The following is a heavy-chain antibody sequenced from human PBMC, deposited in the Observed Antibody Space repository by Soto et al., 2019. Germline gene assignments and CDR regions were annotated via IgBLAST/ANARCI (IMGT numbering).Heavy chain of an antibody. CDR1: GGSFSGYY. V-gene: IGHV4-34*01. CDR3: ARVAMVWESLSWFDP. J-gene: IGHJ5*02. CDR2: INHSGST. D-gene: IGHD3-10*01. Sequence: SETLSLTCAVYGGSFSGYYWSWIRQPPGKGLEWIGEINHSGSTNYNPSLKSRVTISVDTSKNQFSLKLSSVTAADTAVYYCARVAMVWESLSWFDPWGQGTLVTVSS.